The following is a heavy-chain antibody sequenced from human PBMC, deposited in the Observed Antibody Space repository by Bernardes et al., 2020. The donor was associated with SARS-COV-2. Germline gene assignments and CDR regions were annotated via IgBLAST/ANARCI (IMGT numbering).Heavy chain of an antibody. D-gene: IGHD3-16*01. CDR1: GYSLSNYW. CDR2: IYPDDSDI. V-gene: IGHV5-51*01. J-gene: IGHJ3*02. Sequence: GASLKTSSKGSGYSLSNYWIGWVRQMPGKGLEWMGIIYPDDSDIKYNPSFEGQVTISADKSSSTAFLQWSSLKASDTAMYYCARRLSNIFNWGGDAFDIWGQGTMVTVSS. CDR3: ARRLSNIFNWGGDAFDI.